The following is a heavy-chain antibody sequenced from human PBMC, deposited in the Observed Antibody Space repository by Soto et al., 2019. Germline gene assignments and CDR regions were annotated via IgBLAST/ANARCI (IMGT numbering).Heavy chain of an antibody. V-gene: IGHV1-46*01. D-gene: IGHD2-2*01. CDR1: AYSFTTYH. Sequence: QVQLVQSGAEVKKSGASVTVSCKASAYSFTTYHIHWVRQAPGQGLEWMGLINPDTGDTNYAQRFQRSLKLTRDTATSTVYMELRSLTFDDTAVYYCARGDIVLVPASEGNWFDPWGQGTLVTVSS. J-gene: IGHJ5*02. CDR2: INPDTGDT. CDR3: ARGDIVLVPASEGNWFDP.